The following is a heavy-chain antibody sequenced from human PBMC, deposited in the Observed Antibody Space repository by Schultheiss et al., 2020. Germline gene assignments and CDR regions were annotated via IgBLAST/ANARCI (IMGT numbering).Heavy chain of an antibody. CDR1: GFTFSSYG. V-gene: IGHV3-30*18. J-gene: IGHJ2*01. CDR2: ISYDGSNK. D-gene: IGHD3-10*01. CDR3: AKDAIYYGSVPWYFDL. Sequence: GGSLRLSCAASGFTFSSYGMHWVRQAPGKGLEWVAVISYDGSNKYYADSVKGRFTISRDNAKSSLHLQMNSLRADDTAVYYCAKDAIYYGSVPWYFDLWGRGTLVTVSS.